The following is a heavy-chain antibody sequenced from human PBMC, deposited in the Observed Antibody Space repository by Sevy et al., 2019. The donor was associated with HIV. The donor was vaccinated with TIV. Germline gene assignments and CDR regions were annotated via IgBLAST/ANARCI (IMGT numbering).Heavy chain of an antibody. CDR3: ARAGLVVPAAPLDNYYGMDV. D-gene: IGHD2-2*01. J-gene: IGHJ6*02. V-gene: IGHV3-7*01. Sequence: GGSLRLSCAASGFTFSSYWMSWVRQAPGKGLEWVANIKQDGSEKYYVDSVKGRFTISRDNAKNSLYLQMKSLRAEETAVYYCARAGLVVPAAPLDNYYGMDVWGQGTTVTVSS. CDR1: GFTFSSYW. CDR2: IKQDGSEK.